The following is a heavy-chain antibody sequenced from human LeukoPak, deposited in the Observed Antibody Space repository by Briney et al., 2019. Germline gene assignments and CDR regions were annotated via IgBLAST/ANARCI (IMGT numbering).Heavy chain of an antibody. CDR1: GGSISSYY. V-gene: IGHV4-59*01. CDR3: ARVQNYGDYGVWFDP. J-gene: IGHJ5*02. CDR2: IYYSGST. Sequence: SETLSLTCTVSGGSISSYYWSWIRQPPGKGLEWMGYIYYSGSTNYNPSLKSRVTISVDTSKNQFSLKLSSVTAADTAVYYCARVQNYGDYGVWFDPWGQGTLVTVSS. D-gene: IGHD4-17*01.